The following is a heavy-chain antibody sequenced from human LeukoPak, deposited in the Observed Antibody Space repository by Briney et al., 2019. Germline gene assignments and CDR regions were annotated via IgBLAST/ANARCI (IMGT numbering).Heavy chain of an antibody. Sequence: GRSLRLSCAASGFIFNNYALHWVRQAPGKGLEWVAVISYDGSNKDYADSVKGRFTISRDNSKNTLYLQMNSLRAEDTAVYYCAKDENSDPGAFDIWGQGTLVTVSS. D-gene: IGHD1-26*01. V-gene: IGHV3-30*04. CDR3: AKDENSDPGAFDI. J-gene: IGHJ3*02. CDR1: GFIFNNYA. CDR2: ISYDGSNK.